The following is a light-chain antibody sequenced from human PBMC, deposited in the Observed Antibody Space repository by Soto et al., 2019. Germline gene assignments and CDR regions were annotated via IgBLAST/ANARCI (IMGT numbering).Light chain of an antibody. CDR1: SSDIGGYNY. CDR3: NPFASSNSLI. Sequence: QSALTQPASVSGSLGQSITISCTGTSSDIGGYNYVSWYQQHPGKAPKLIIYEVSYRPSGVSNRFSASKSANTASLTISGLQAEDEADYYCNPFASSNSLIFGGGTKLTVL. V-gene: IGLV2-14*01. J-gene: IGLJ2*01. CDR2: EVS.